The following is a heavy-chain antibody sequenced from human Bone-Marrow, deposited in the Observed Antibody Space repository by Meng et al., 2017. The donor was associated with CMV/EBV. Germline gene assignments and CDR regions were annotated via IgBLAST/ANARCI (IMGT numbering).Heavy chain of an antibody. CDR1: FSTYS. CDR2: INPTSGGT. CDR3: ARGVKFCRGGSCYPPQIDS. J-gene: IGHJ5*01. V-gene: IGHV1-2*02. Sequence: FSTYSITWVRQAPGKGLQWLGRINPTSGGTKYTQTLQGRVTMTRDTSTSTAYMELSSLISDDTAVYYCARGVKFCRGGSCYPPQIDSWGQGTLVTVSS. D-gene: IGHD2-15*01.